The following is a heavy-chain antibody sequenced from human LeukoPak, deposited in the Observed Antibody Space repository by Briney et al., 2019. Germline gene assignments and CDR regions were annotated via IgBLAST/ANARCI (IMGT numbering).Heavy chain of an antibody. CDR2: ISYDGSNK. V-gene: IGHV3-30*18. D-gene: IGHD3-3*01. CDR3: AKGISITIFGVVKRGGYYGMDV. CDR1: GFTFSSYG. J-gene: IGHJ6*02. Sequence: GGSLRLSCAAPGFTFSSYGMHWVRQAPGKGLEWVAVISYDGSNKYYADSVKGRFTISRDNSKNTLYLQMNSLRAEDTAVYYCAKGISITIFGVVKRGGYYGMDVWGQGTTVTVSS.